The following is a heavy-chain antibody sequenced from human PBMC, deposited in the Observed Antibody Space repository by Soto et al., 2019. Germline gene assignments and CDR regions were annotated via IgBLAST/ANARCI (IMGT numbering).Heavy chain of an antibody. D-gene: IGHD6-13*01. CDR1: GFTFSSYG. V-gene: IGHV3-33*01. CDR2: IWYDGSNK. Sequence: LRLSCAASGFTFSSYGMHWVRQAPGKGLEWVAVIWYDGSNKYYADSVKGRFTISRDNSKNTLYLQMNSLRAEDTAVYYCARDAGYSSSWSHFDYWGQGTLVTVSS. CDR3: ARDAGYSSSWSHFDY. J-gene: IGHJ4*02.